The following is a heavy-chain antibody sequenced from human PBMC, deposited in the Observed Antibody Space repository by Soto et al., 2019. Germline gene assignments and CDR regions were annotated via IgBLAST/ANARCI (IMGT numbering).Heavy chain of an antibody. CDR1: GYTFTNFG. J-gene: IGHJ4*02. Sequence: GASVKVSCKTSGYTFTNFGLSWVRQAPGQGLEWMGWISAYNGNTNYAQNFQGRVTMTTDTSTSTAYMELRSLRSEDTALYYCAKDMTIAAAGTFPLGPSRGSIFDYWGQGTLVTVSS. D-gene: IGHD6-13*01. CDR2: ISAYNGNT. V-gene: IGHV1-18*01. CDR3: AKDMTIAAAGTFPLGPSRGSIFDY.